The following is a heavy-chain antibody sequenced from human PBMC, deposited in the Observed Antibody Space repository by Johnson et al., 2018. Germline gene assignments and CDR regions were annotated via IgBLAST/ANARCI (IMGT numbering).Heavy chain of an antibody. CDR2: IIPILDIV. CDR3: ARDTSSDGGYHYYMDV. D-gene: IGHD6-25*01. Sequence: QVQLVQSGAEVKKPGSSVKVSCKASGGTFSSYTISWVRQAPGQGLEWMGRIIPILDIVNYAQRCQGRVTITADKSTSTAYMELSSRRYEDTAVYYRARDTSSDGGYHYYMDVWGKGTTVFVSS. CDR1: GGTFSSYT. J-gene: IGHJ6*03. V-gene: IGHV1-69*08.